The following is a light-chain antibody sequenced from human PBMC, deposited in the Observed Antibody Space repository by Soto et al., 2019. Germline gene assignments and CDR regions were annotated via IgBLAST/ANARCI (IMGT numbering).Light chain of an antibody. CDR1: SSDVGGYNY. CDR3: SSYTNINTRV. J-gene: IGLJ2*01. V-gene: IGLV2-14*01. Sequence: QSVLTQPASVSGSPGQSITISCTGTSSDVGGYNYVSWYQQHPGKAPKLMIYDVSNRPSGVSNRFSGSKSDNTAPLTISGLQTDDEADYYCSSYTNINTRVFGGGTKLTVL. CDR2: DVS.